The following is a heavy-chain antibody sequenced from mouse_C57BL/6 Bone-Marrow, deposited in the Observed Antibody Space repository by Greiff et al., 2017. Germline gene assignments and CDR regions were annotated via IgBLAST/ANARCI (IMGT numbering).Heavy chain of an antibody. Sequence: VQLQQSGAELVKPGASVKISCKASGYAFSSYWMNWVKQRPGKGLEWIGQIYPGDGDTNYNGKFKGKATLTADKSSSTAYMQLSSLTSEDSAVYFCARSNYYGSSLDYWGQGTTLTVSS. CDR3: ARSNYYGSSLDY. CDR2: IYPGDGDT. CDR1: GYAFSSYW. J-gene: IGHJ2*01. V-gene: IGHV1-80*01. D-gene: IGHD1-1*01.